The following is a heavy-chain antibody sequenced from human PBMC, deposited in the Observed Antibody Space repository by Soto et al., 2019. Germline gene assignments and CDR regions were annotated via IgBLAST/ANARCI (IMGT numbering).Heavy chain of an antibody. Sequence: SETLSLTCTVYGVSISTGDYYWSWIRQPPGKGLEWIGYIYYSGSTYYNPSLKNRVTISVDTSKNQFSLKLSSVTAADTAVYYCASDYSNYYFDYWGQGTLVTVSS. CDR3: ASDYSNYYFDY. CDR1: GVSISTGDYY. D-gene: IGHD4-4*01. J-gene: IGHJ4*02. CDR2: IYYSGST. V-gene: IGHV4-30-4*01.